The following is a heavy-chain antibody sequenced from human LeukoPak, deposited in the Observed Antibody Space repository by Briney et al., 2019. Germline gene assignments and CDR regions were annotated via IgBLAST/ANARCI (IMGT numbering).Heavy chain of an antibody. Sequence: PGGSLRLSCAASGFMISNYWMHWVRQGPGKGLVWVSRINSDGMSTNYADSVKGRFTISRDNAKNTLYLQMNSLTDEDTAVYYCARDRNWNDAFDIWGQGTMVTVSS. CDR3: ARDRNWNDAFDI. CDR2: INSDGMST. V-gene: IGHV3-74*01. J-gene: IGHJ3*02. CDR1: GFMISNYW. D-gene: IGHD1-1*01.